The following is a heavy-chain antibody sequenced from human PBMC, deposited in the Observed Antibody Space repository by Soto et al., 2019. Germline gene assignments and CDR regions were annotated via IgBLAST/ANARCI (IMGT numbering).Heavy chain of an antibody. CDR3: ARSQYYDFWSGYIDY. CDR1: GFTFSSYA. J-gene: IGHJ4*02. D-gene: IGHD3-3*01. V-gene: IGHV3-30-3*01. CDR2: ISYDGSNK. Sequence: QVQLVESGGGVVQPGRSLRLSCAASGFTFSSYAMHWVRQAPGKGLEWVAVISYDGSNKYYADSVKGRFTISRDNSKNTLYLQMNSLRAEDTAVYYCARSQYYDFWSGYIDYWGQGTLVTVSS.